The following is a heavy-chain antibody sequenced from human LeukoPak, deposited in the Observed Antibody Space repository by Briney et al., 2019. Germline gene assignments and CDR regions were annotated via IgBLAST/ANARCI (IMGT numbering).Heavy chain of an antibody. Sequence: PSETLSLTCTVSGGSISSSSYYWGWLPQPPGTGLEWIGSIYYSGSTYYNPSLKSRVTISVDTSKNQFSLKLSSVTAADTAVYYCARQLEWELLRGEEFDYWGQGTLVTVSS. CDR2: IYYSGST. V-gene: IGHV4-39*01. J-gene: IGHJ4*02. CDR1: GGSISSSSYY. CDR3: ARQLEWELLRGEEFDY. D-gene: IGHD1-26*01.